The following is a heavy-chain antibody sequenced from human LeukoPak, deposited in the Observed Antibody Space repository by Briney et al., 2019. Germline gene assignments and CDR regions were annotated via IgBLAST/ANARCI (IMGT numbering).Heavy chain of an antibody. CDR1: GYTFTSYD. V-gene: IGHV1-8*01. Sequence: ASVKVSCKASGYTFTSYDISWVRQATGQGLEWMGWMNPNSGNTGYAQKFQGRVTMTRNTSISTAYMELSSLRSEDTAVYHCARGSPTGGGFDYWGQGTLVTVSS. J-gene: IGHJ4*02. CDR2: MNPNSGNT. CDR3: ARGSPTGGGFDY. D-gene: IGHD1-14*01.